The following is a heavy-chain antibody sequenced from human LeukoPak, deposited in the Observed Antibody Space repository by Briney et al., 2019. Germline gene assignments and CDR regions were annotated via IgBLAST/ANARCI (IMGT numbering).Heavy chain of an antibody. J-gene: IGHJ5*02. CDR2: LNADGNSI. CDR1: GFTFSSYG. V-gene: IGHV3-74*01. CDR3: AKDIGSSPVGGFDP. Sequence: PGGSLRLSCAASGFTFSSYGMSSVRQAPGKGLVWVSRLNADGNSITYADSVRGRFTISRDNAKNTVRLQMNSLRAEDMALYYCAKDIGSSPVGGFDPWGQGTLVTVSS. D-gene: IGHD1-26*01.